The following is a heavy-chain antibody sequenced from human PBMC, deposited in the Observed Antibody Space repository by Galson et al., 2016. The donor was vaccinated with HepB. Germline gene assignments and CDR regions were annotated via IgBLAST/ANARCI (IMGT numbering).Heavy chain of an antibody. Sequence: SVKVSCKASGYTFTSHAIHWVRQAPGQRLEWMGWINADSGATKLSQKFQGRVTITRDTSASTAYMDLSSLTSEDTAVYYCARVAGAGDGYFQHWGQGTLVTVSS. CDR3: ARVAGAGDGYFQH. V-gene: IGHV1-3*01. J-gene: IGHJ1*01. D-gene: IGHD3-10*01. CDR2: INADSGAT. CDR1: GYTFTSHA.